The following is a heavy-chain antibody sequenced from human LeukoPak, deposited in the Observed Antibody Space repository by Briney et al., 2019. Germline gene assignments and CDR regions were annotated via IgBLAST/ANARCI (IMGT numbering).Heavy chain of an antibody. CDR1: GYTFTSYD. Sequence: ASVKVSCKASGYTFTSYDINWVRQATGQGLEWMGWMNPNSGNTGYAQKFQSRVTMTRNTSISTAYMELSSLRSEDTAVYYCARGPLVIVPAAINYYYGMDVWGQGTTVTVSS. J-gene: IGHJ6*02. CDR2: MNPNSGNT. V-gene: IGHV1-8*01. D-gene: IGHD2-2*01. CDR3: ARGPLVIVPAAINYYYGMDV.